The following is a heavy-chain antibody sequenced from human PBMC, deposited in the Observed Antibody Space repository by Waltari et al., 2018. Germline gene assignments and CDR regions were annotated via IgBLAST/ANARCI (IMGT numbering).Heavy chain of an antibody. CDR1: GFTFSAYW. V-gene: IGHV3-74*01. CDR3: VLFSSDFLGDC. J-gene: IGHJ4*02. CDR2: NNTYGTIT. Sequence: EVQLVESGGGLVQPGGSLRLSCAASGFTFSAYWMHWVRQAPGEGLVSVSQNNTYGTITSYADSVKGRFTISRDNAKNTLFLQMNSLRAEDTAVYYCVLFSSDFLGDCWGQGTLVTVSS. D-gene: IGHD6-25*01.